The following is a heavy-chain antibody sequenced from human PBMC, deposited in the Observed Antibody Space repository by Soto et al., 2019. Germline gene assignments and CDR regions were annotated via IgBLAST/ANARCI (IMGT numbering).Heavy chain of an antibody. CDR1: GYTFTSYY. J-gene: IGHJ5*02. CDR3: ARDGRTGRHCSGGSCYIYWFDP. V-gene: IGHV1-46*01. D-gene: IGHD2-15*01. CDR2: INPSGGST. Sequence: QVQLVQSGAEVKKPGASVKVSCKASGYTFTSYYMHWVRQAPGQGLEWMGIINPSGGSTSYAQKFQGRVTMTRDTSTSTVYMELSSLRSEDTAVYYCARDGRTGRHCSGGSCYIYWFDPWGQGTLVTVSS.